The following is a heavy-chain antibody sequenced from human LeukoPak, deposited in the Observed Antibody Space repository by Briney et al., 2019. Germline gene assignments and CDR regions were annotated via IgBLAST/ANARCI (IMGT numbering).Heavy chain of an antibody. J-gene: IGHJ4*02. CDR1: GFTFSSYG. D-gene: IGHD3-10*01. CDR2: VWCDGSNK. CDR3: ARSPLWFGELLSTDY. Sequence: PGGSLRLSCAASGFTFSSYGMHWVRQAPGKGLEGVDVVWCDGSNKYYADSVEGRFTISRDNSKNTLYLQMNSLRAEDRAVYYCARSPLWFGELLSTDYWGQGTLVTVSS. V-gene: IGHV3-33*01.